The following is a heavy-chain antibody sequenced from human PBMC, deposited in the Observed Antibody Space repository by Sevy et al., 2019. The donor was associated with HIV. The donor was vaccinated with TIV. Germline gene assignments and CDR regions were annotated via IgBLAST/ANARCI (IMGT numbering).Heavy chain of an antibody. CDR1: GGSFSGYY. J-gene: IGHJ4*02. D-gene: IGHD3-22*01. CDR2: INHSGST. V-gene: IGHV4-34*01. Sequence: SETLSLTCAVYGGSFSGYYWSWIRQPPGKGLEWIGEINHSGSTNYNPSPKSRVTISVDTSKNQFSLKLSSVTAADTAVYYCAREADYYDSSGYYPVVDYWGQGTLVTVSS. CDR3: AREADYYDSSGYYPVVDY.